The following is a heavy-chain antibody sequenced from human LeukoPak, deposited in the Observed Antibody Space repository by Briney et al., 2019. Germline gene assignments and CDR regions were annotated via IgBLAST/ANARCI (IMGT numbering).Heavy chain of an antibody. V-gene: IGHV3-64D*06. D-gene: IGHD6-19*01. J-gene: IGHJ4*02. CDR2: LSSNGVSI. CDR3: VKVRGTGWYRDY. Sequence: GGSLRLSCSASGFSFCSYAMHWVRQAPGKGMEYVSGLSSNGVSIFYADSVKGRFTISRDNPKNTLYLQMSSLRPEDTAVYYCVKVRGTGWYRDYWGQGTLVTVSS. CDR1: GFSFCSYA.